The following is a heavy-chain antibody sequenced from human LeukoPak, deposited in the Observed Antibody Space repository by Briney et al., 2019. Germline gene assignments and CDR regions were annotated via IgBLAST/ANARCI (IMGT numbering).Heavy chain of an antibody. CDR2: INSDGSGT. D-gene: IGHD2-15*01. V-gene: IGHV3-74*01. Sequence: GGSLRLSCAASGFTFSNYWMHWVRHAPGKGLVWVSRINSDGSGTGYADSVKGRFTISRDNAKNTLYLQMNSLRAEDTAVYYCVGRSAGNLEFWGRGTLVSVSA. J-gene: IGHJ4*02. CDR3: VGRSAGNLEF. CDR1: GFTFSNYW.